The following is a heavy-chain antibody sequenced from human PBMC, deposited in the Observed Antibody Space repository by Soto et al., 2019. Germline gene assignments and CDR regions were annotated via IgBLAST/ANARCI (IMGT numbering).Heavy chain of an antibody. J-gene: IGHJ6*02. V-gene: IGHV3-30*18. D-gene: IGHD4-17*01. CDR2: IAYDGNEK. CDR3: AKDVGDYVPYHNGMDV. Sequence: QVQLVESGGGVVQPGTSLRLSCAASGFTFRTHAMHWVRQAPGKGLEWMAVIAYDGNEKFYADSVKGRFTISRDNSKNALYLQINTLRTEDTAVYYCAKDVGDYVPYHNGMDVWGQGTTVTVSS. CDR1: GFTFRTHA.